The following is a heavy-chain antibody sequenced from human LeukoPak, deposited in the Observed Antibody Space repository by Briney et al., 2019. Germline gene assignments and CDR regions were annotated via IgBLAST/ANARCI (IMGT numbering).Heavy chain of an antibody. D-gene: IGHD2-2*01. CDR1: GDSISSGDYY. CDR2: IYSSGST. Sequence: SETLSLTCTVSGDSISSGDYYWSWIRQPPGKGLEWIGYIYSSGSTYYNPSLKSRVIISVDTSKDQFSLKLSSVTAADTAVYYCARLRLEDIVVVPAAMPTRRLFDPWGQGTLVTVSS. J-gene: IGHJ5*02. V-gene: IGHV4-30-4*01. CDR3: ARLRLEDIVVVPAAMPTRRLFDP.